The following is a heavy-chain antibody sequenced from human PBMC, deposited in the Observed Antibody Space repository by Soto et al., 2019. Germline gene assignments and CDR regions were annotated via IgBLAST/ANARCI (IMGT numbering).Heavy chain of an antibody. V-gene: IGHV4-59*01. D-gene: IGHD2-21*02. CDR1: GGYLSSYY. CDR3: ARDLWGYCGTDCYPLDV. CDR2: MYNTGST. Sequence: SETLSLTCTVSGGYLSSYYWSWIRQPPGKGLEWIGYMYNTGSTVYNPSLKSRVTISVDTSKNQFSLKLNAVTAADTAVYYCARDLWGYCGTDCYPLDVWGQGTTVTVSS. J-gene: IGHJ6*02.